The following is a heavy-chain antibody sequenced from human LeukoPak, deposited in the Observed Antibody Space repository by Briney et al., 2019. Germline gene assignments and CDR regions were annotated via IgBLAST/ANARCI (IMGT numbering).Heavy chain of an antibody. V-gene: IGHV1-2*02. CDR2: INPCSGYT. CDR3: ARGIVWGSYRQFYFDY. Sequence: ASVKVSCRASGYTFTGYYMHWVRQAPGQGLERVGWINPCSGYTTYAQSFQGRVTITSDTSITTSYMDLSRLRSDDTAVYYCARGIVWGSYRQFYFDYWGQGTLVTVSS. D-gene: IGHD3-16*02. CDR1: GYTFTGYY. J-gene: IGHJ4*02.